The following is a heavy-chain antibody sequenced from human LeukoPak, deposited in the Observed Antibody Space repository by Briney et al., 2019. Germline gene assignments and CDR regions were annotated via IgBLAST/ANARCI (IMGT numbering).Heavy chain of an antibody. CDR3: ARSFHCCGGRCYLRFLL. D-gene: IGHD2-15*01. J-gene: IGHJ1*01. Sequence: GGSLRLSCSASGFTFNNCDMQWVRQATGKGLEWVAAIGTEGDTYYPDSVKGRFTISRENGKNSLFLQMDRLRAGDSAVYYCARSFHCCGGRCYLRFLLWGQGTLVTVSS. V-gene: IGHV3-13*01. CDR1: GFTFNNCD. CDR2: IGTEGDT.